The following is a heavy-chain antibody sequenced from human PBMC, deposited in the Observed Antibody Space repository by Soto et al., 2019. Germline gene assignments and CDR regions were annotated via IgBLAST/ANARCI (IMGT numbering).Heavy chain of an antibody. J-gene: IGHJ6*02. V-gene: IGHV4-34*01. Sequence: PSETLSLTCAVYGGSFSGYYWSWIRQPPGKGLEWIGEINHSGSTNYNPSLKSRVTISVDTSKNQFSLKLSAVTAADTAVYYCVAREIAAAGKMRGDYYYYGMDVWGQGTTVTVSS. CDR1: GGSFSGYY. CDR2: INHSGST. CDR3: VAREIAAAGKMRGDYYYYGMDV. D-gene: IGHD6-13*01.